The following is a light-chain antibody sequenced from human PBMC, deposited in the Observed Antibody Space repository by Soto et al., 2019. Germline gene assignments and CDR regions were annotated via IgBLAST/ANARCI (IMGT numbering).Light chain of an antibody. J-gene: IGLJ2*01. CDR1: SSDVGGYNL. CDR3: CSYAGSSMV. V-gene: IGLV2-23*01. CDR2: EGS. Sequence: QSALTQPASVSGSPGQSITISCTGTSSDVGGYNLVSWYQQHPGKAPKLMIYEGSKRPSGVSNRFSGSKSGNTASLTISGLQAEDEADYYCCSYAGSSMVFGGGTKVTVL.